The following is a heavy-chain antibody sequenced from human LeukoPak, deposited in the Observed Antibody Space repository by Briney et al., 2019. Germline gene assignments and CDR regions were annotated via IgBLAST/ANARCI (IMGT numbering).Heavy chain of an antibody. J-gene: IGHJ6*02. CDR2: MNPNSGNT. V-gene: IGHV1-8*01. Sequence: ASVTVSFKASGYTFTSYDFNWVRQATGQGLEWMGLMNPNSGNTGYAEKFQGRVTMTSNTYISTTYMELSSLRSEDTAVYYCARGLVKVRFGHYYHYGMDVWGQGTTVTVSS. CDR3: ARGLVKVRFGHYYHYGMDV. D-gene: IGHD3-3*01. CDR1: GYTFTSYD.